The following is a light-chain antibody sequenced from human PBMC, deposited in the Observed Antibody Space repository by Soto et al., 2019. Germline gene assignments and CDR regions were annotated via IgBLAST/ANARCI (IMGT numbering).Light chain of an antibody. V-gene: IGLV2-14*02. CDR3: SSYINTTTLV. Sequence: QSALTQPASVSGSPGQSITISCTGTSSDVGAYNLVSWYQHHPGRAPKLFIFDVSDRPSGVSNRFSGSKSGNTASLTISGLQAEDEAFYYCSSYINTTTLVFGGGTKVTVL. CDR1: SSDVGAYNL. J-gene: IGLJ3*02. CDR2: DVS.